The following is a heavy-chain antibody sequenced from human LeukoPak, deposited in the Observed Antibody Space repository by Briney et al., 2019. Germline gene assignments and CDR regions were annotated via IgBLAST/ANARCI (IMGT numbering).Heavy chain of an antibody. CDR1: GFTFSSYA. V-gene: IGHV3-30*01. CDR2: ISYDGSNK. J-gene: IGHJ3*02. CDR3: ARELVIDAFDI. Sequence: GRSLRLSCAASGFTFSSYAMHWVRQATGKGLEWVAVISYDGSNKYYADSVKGRFTISRDNSKNTLYLQMNSLRAEDTAVYYCARELVIDAFDIWGQGTMVTVSS.